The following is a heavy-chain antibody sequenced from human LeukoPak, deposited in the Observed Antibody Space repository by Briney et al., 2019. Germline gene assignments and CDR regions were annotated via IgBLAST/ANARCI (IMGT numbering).Heavy chain of an antibody. D-gene: IGHD6-19*01. CDR1: GFTFSDYA. CDR3: SRAYSTGWLGINDY. V-gene: IGHV3-49*04. CDR2: IRNKANGGTA. Sequence: GGSLRLSCTASGFTFSDYAMSWVGQAPGKGLEWVGFIRNKANGGTADYAASVKGRFTISRDDSKTIAYLQMNSLKTEDTAVYYCSRAYSTGWLGINDYWGQGALVTVSS. J-gene: IGHJ4*02.